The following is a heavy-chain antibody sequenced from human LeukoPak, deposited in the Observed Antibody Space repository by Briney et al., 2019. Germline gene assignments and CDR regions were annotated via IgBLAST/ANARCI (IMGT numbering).Heavy chain of an antibody. V-gene: IGHV1-18*01. D-gene: IGHD3-22*01. J-gene: IGHJ4*02. Sequence: ASVKVSCKASGYTFTIYGITWVRQAPGQGLEWMGWISAHNGNTNYAQKLQGRVTMTTDTSTSTAYMELSSLRSEDTAVYYCARGDSSGYFSCLDYWGQGTLVTVSS. CDR2: ISAHNGNT. CDR3: ARGDSSGYFSCLDY. CDR1: GYTFTIYG.